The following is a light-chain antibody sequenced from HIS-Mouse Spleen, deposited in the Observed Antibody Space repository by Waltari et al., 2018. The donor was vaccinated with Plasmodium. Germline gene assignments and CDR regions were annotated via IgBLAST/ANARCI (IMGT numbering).Light chain of an antibody. CDR3: YSTDSSGNHRV. J-gene: IGLJ3*02. V-gene: IGLV3-10*01. CDR2: EDS. CDR1: ALPKKN. Sequence: SYELTQPPSVPVPPGQTARITCLGDALPKKNADWYQQKSGQAPVLVIYEDSKRPSGIPERFSGSSSGTMATLTISGAQVEDEADYYCYSTDSSGNHRVFGGGTKLTVL.